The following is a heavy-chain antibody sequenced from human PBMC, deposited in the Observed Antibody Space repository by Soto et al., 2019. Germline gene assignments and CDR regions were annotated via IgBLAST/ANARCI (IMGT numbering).Heavy chain of an antibody. J-gene: IGHJ6*02. Sequence: PSQTLSLTCAISGDSVSSNSAAWNWIRQSPSRGLEWLGRTYYRSKWYNDYAVSVKSRITINPDTSKNQFSLQLNSVTPEVTAVDYCAREAFTSLRSGMDVRGQGTTVTVSS. V-gene: IGHV6-1*01. D-gene: IGHD2-2*01. CDR1: GDSVSSNSAA. CDR2: TYYRSKWYN. CDR3: AREAFTSLRSGMDV.